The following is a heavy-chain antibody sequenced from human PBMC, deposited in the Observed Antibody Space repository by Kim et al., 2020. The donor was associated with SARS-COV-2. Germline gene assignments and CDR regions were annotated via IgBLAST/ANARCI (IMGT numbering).Heavy chain of an antibody. V-gene: IGHV4-59*01. CDR3: AGEDYGMDV. Sequence: GSTTYTPSLKSRVTISVDTSKNQFSLKLSSVTTADTAVYYCAGEDYGMDVWGQGTTVTVSS. CDR2: GST. J-gene: IGHJ6*02.